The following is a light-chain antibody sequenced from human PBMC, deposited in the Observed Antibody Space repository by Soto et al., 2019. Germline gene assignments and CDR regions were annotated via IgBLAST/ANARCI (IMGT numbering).Light chain of an antibody. J-gene: IGLJ1*01. V-gene: IGLV2-11*01. CDR3: CSYAGTYTFEV. CDR1: SSDVGGYNY. Sequence: QSVLTQPRSVSGSPGQSVTISCTGTSSDVGGYNYVSWYQQHPGKAPKVMIYDVSKRPSGVPDRFSGSKSGSTASLTISGLQAGDEADYYCCSYAGTYTFEVFGTGTKV. CDR2: DVS.